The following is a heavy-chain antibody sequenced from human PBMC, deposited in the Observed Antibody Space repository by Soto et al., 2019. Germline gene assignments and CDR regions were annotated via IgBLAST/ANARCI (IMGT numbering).Heavy chain of an antibody. V-gene: IGHV4-34*01. Sequence: SETLSLTCAVYGGSFSGYYWSWIRQPPGKGLEWIGEINHSGSTNYNPSLKSRVTISVDTSKNQFSLKLSSVTAADTAVYYCARGLVLRYFDWLLSHYYYGMDVWGQGTTVTVS. CDR3: ARGLVLRYFDWLLSHYYYGMDV. CDR1: GGSFSGYY. D-gene: IGHD3-9*01. CDR2: INHSGST. J-gene: IGHJ6*02.